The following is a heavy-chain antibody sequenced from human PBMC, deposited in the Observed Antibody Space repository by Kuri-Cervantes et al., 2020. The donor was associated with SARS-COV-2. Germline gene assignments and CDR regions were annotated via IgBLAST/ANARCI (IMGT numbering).Heavy chain of an antibody. V-gene: IGHV2-70*01. CDR3: AREYYDILTGYYTTDY. CDR1: GFSLSNARMG. J-gene: IGHJ4*02. CDR2: IDWDDDK. D-gene: IGHD3-9*01. Sequence: SGPTLVKPTETLTLTCTVSGFSLSNARMGVSWIRQPPGKALEWLALIDWDDDKYYSTSLKTRLTISKDTSKNQVVLTMTNMDPVDTATYYCAREYYDILTGYYTTDYWGQGTLGTVSS.